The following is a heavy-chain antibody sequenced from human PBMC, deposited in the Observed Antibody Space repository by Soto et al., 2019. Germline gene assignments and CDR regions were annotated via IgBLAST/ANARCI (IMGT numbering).Heavy chain of an antibody. CDR3: STGSDEGY. Sequence: EVQLVESGGGLVKPGGSLRLSCAASGFSFTNAWMNWVRQAPGKGLEWVGRIKTNAEAETTDYSTPVKGRFTISRDDSKNTLYLQLNSLTIEDTAVYYCSTGSDEGYWGQGALVTVSS. V-gene: IGHV3-15*07. D-gene: IGHD1-26*01. CDR2: IKTNAEAETT. CDR1: GFSFTNAW. J-gene: IGHJ4*02.